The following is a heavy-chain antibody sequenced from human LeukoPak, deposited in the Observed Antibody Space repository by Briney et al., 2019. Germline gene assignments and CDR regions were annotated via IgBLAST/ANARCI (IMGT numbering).Heavy chain of an antibody. CDR3: ARDQGASSPGGY. Sequence: GSLRLSCAASGFTFNGYAMNWVRQAPGKGLEWVSAISDSGDNTYYADSVRGRFTISRDNSMNTLYLQMNTLRAEDTAVYYCARDQGASSPGGYWGQGTLVTVSS. D-gene: IGHD6-13*01. CDR2: ISDSGDNT. J-gene: IGHJ4*02. V-gene: IGHV3-23*01. CDR1: GFTFNGYA.